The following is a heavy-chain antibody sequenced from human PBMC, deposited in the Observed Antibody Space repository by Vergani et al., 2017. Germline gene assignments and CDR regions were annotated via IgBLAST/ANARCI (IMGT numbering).Heavy chain of an antibody. CDR3: AGDRGLVTPEYFDY. CDR2: IYHSGST. D-gene: IGHD4-23*01. CDR1: GGSISSGGYS. Sequence: QLQLQESGSGLVKPSQTLSLTCAVSGGSISSGGYSWSWIRQPPGKGLVWIGYIYHSGSTYYNPSLKSRVTISVDRSKNQFSLKLSSVTAADTAVYYCAGDRGLVTPEYFDYWGQGTLVTVSS. V-gene: IGHV4-30-2*01. J-gene: IGHJ4*02.